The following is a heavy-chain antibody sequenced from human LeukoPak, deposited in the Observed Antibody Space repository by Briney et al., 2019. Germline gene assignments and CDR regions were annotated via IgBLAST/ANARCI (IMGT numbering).Heavy chain of an antibody. V-gene: IGHV3-23*01. Sequence: GGSLRLSCAASGFTFSSYAMSWVRQAPGKGLEWVSAISGSGGSTYYADSVKGRFTVSRDNSKNTLYLQMNSLRAEDTAVYYCAKTLYYYDSSGYYYFDYWGQGTLVTVSS. CDR2: ISGSGGST. CDR3: AKTLYYYDSSGYYYFDY. CDR1: GFTFSSYA. J-gene: IGHJ4*02. D-gene: IGHD3-22*01.